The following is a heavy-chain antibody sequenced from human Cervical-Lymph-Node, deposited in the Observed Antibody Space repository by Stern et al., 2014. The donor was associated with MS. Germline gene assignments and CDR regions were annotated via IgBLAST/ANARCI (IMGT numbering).Heavy chain of an antibody. CDR3: ARELEIDYGMDV. D-gene: IGHD5-24*01. CDR1: GFTFSIYN. J-gene: IGHJ6*02. V-gene: IGHV3-21*01. CDR2: ISSSSGYI. Sequence: EVQLVESGGGLVKPGGSLRLSCAASGFTFSIYNMNWVRQAPGKGLEWVSFISSSSGYIYYADSMKGRFTISRDNAKNSLYLQMNSLRAEDTAVYYCARELEIDYGMDVWGQGTTVTVSS.